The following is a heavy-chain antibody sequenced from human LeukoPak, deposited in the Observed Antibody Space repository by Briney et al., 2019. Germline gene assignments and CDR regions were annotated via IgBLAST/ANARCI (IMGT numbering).Heavy chain of an antibody. CDR2: ISGSGGST. Sequence: GGSLRLSCAASGFTFSSYGMSWVRQAPGKGLEWVSAISGSGGSTYYADSVKGRFTISRDNSKNTLYLQMNSLRAEDTAAYYCAKLVYSSSPLFDYWGQGTLVTVSS. V-gene: IGHV3-23*01. D-gene: IGHD6-6*01. J-gene: IGHJ4*02. CDR3: AKLVYSSSPLFDY. CDR1: GFTFSSYG.